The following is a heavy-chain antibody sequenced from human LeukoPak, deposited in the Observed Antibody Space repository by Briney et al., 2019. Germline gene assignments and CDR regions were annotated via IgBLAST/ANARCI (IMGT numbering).Heavy chain of an antibody. V-gene: IGHV3-23*01. D-gene: IGHD2-2*01. CDR3: AKDHYCSSTSCYPDDAFDI. Sequence: GGSLRLSCAASGFTFSSYAMSWVRQAPGKGLEWVSAISGSGGSTYYADSVKGRFTISRDNSKNTPYLQMNSLRAEDTAVYYCAKDHYCSSTSCYPDDAFDIWGQGTMVTVSS. CDR1: GFTFSSYA. J-gene: IGHJ3*02. CDR2: ISGSGGST.